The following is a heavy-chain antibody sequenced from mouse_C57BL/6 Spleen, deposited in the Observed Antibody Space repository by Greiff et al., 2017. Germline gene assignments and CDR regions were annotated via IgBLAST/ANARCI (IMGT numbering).Heavy chain of an antibody. J-gene: IGHJ1*03. CDR1: GYTFTDYN. V-gene: IGHV1-18*01. CDR3: ARALYDFSWYFDV. D-gene: IGHD2-3*01. Sequence: EVQLQQSGPELVKPGASVKIPCKASGYTFTDYNMDWVKQSHGKSLEWIGDINPNNGGTIYNQKFKGKATLTVDKSSSTAYMELRSLTSEDTAVYYCARALYDFSWYFDVWGTGTTGTASS. CDR2: INPNNGGT.